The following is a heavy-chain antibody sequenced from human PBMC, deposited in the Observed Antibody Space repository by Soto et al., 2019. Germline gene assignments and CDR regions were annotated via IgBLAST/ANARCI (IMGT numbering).Heavy chain of an antibody. V-gene: IGHV3-21*01. CDR2: ISSSSSYI. Sequence: EVQLVESGGGLVKPGGSLRLSCAASGFTFSYYNMNWVRQAPGKGLEWVSSISSSSSYISYADSVKGRFTIPRDNAKNSLYLQMNSLRAEDTAVYYCARVVDYYDPYYYYGMDVWGQGTTVTVSS. J-gene: IGHJ6*02. CDR1: GFTFSYYN. CDR3: ARVVDYYDPYYYYGMDV. D-gene: IGHD3-22*01.